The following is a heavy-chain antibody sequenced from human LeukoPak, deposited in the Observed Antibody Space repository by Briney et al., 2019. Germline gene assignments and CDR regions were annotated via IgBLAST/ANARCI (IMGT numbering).Heavy chain of an antibody. CDR1: GFTFSNYA. CDR2: FSGSGGST. V-gene: IGHV3-23*01. CDR3: ARDTENSAYGWGAFDI. D-gene: IGHD5-12*01. Sequence: GGSLRLSCAVSGFTFSNYAMSWVRQAPGKGLEWVSGFSGSGGSTYYADSVKGRFTISRDNSKNTLYLQMSGLRTEDTAVYYCARDTENSAYGWGAFDIWGQGTMVTVSS. J-gene: IGHJ3*02.